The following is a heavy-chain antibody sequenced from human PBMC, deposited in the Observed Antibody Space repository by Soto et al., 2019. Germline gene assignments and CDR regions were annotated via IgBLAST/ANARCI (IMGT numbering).Heavy chain of an antibody. V-gene: IGHV4-4*02. D-gene: IGHD6-13*01. CDR2: THHSRGT. Sequence: SETLSLTCAVSGDSIIGTHWWSWVRRPPGKGLEFIGETHHSRGTNYNPSLRSRVTMSLDKSKNQLSLILYSVTAADTGVYYCARYSAASGTYYFDYWGQGTLVTVSA. CDR1: GDSIIGTHW. CDR3: ARYSAASGTYYFDY. J-gene: IGHJ4*01.